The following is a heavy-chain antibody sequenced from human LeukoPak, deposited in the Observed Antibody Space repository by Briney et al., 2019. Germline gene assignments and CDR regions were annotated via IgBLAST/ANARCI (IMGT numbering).Heavy chain of an antibody. CDR1: GFTFSRYG. Sequence: PGGSLRLSCAASGFTFSRYGMHWVRQAPGKGLEWVAVISFDGSNKYYTDSVKGRFTISRDNSKNTLYLQMNSLRAGDTAVYYCAKSGGYSAGGFDPWGQGTLVTVSS. CDR2: ISFDGSNK. D-gene: IGHD3-22*01. V-gene: IGHV3-30*18. CDR3: AKSGGYSAGGFDP. J-gene: IGHJ5*02.